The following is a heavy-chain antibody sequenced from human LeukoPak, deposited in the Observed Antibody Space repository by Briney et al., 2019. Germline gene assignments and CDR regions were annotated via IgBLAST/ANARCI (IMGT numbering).Heavy chain of an antibody. V-gene: IGHV3-7*05. D-gene: IGHD5-18*01. Sequence: GGSLILSCAASGFTFSSYWMSWVRQAPGKGLEWVANIKQDGSEKYYVDSVKGRFTISRDNAKHSLYLQMNSLRAEDTAVYYCARYSYGSPLGYWGQGTLVTVSS. J-gene: IGHJ4*02. CDR3: ARYSYGSPLGY. CDR2: IKQDGSEK. CDR1: GFTFSSYW.